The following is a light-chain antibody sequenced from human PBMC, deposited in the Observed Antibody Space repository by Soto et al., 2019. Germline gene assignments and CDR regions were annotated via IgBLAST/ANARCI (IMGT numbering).Light chain of an antibody. J-gene: IGKJ1*01. CDR1: QNVTSN. CDR2: GTS. V-gene: IGKV3-15*01. CDR3: QQYDDWG. Sequence: MVMTQSPATLSVSPGERVTLSCRTSQNVTSNLAWYQLKPGQTPSLLIYGTSTRAPDIPVRFSGSGSGTEFTLTITAVQSGDSAVYYCQQYDDWGFGPWTKVEIK.